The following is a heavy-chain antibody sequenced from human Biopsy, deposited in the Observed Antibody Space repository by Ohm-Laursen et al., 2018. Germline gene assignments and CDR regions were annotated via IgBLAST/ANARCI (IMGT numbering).Heavy chain of an antibody. CDR1: GESSSGYF. J-gene: IGHJ6*02. CDR2: INQSGST. CDR3: ARGSGYFKLDV. V-gene: IGHV4-34*01. Sequence: SQTLSLTCAVNGESSSGYFWNWIRQPPGKGLEWIGEINQSGSTKYNPSLKRRATLSADSSNSQFSLRLTSVTAADTAIYYCARGSGYFKLDVWAKGPRSPSP. D-gene: IGHD5-12*01.